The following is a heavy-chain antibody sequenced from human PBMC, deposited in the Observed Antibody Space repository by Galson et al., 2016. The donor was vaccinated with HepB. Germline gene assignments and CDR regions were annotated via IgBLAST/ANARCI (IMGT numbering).Heavy chain of an antibody. CDR2: INQDGSEK. D-gene: IGHD5-12*01. Sequence: SLRLSCAASGFTFSSYWMSWVRQAPGKGLEWVANINQDGSEKYYVDSVKGRFTIPRDNSKNKLWLQMNSLRAEDTAVYYCAKRSSGGQYYFDYWGQGTLVTVTS. J-gene: IGHJ4*02. V-gene: IGHV3-7*03. CDR3: AKRSSGGQYYFDY. CDR1: GFTFSSYW.